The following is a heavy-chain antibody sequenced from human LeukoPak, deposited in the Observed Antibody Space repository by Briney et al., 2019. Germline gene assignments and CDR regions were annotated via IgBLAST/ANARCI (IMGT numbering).Heavy chain of an antibody. Sequence: GGSLRLSCAASGFTFSSYGMHWARQAPGRGLEWVAVIWYDGTNEDYADSVRGRFTVSRDNSKNTLYLQMNSLRVEDTAVYYCARGNCGGDCYSGYWGQGTLVTISS. D-gene: IGHD2-21*02. CDR2: IWYDGTNE. CDR3: ARGNCGGDCYSGY. CDR1: GFTFSSYG. J-gene: IGHJ4*02. V-gene: IGHV3-33*01.